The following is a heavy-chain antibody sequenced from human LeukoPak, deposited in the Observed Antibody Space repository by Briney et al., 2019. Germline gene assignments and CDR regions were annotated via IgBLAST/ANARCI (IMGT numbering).Heavy chain of an antibody. V-gene: IGHV1-69*10. CDR2: IFPILGIA. CDR1: RGTFSSYT. Sequence: SVKVSCKASRGTFSSYTISWVRQAPGQGLEWMGWIFPILGIANYAQKFQGRVTITADKSTSTAYMELSSLRSEDTAVYYCARDLGGDSTRFAFDIWGQGTMVTVSS. J-gene: IGHJ3*02. CDR3: ARDLGGDSTRFAFDI. D-gene: IGHD4-17*01.